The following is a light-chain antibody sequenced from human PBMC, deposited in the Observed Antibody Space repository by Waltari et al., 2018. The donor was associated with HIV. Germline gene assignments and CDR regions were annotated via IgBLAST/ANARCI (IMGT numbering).Light chain of an antibody. V-gene: IGKV3-15*01. J-gene: IGKJ2*01. Sequence: EIVMMQSQATWSVSPGERATLPCRASQRLCNNLAWYQQKPGQAPRRLIYYASTRAAGVPARFSGRGSGTEFSPTISSLQYEDFAVYYCQQQNHWPPKYTFGQGTKLEI. CDR3: QQQNHWPPKYT. CDR2: YAS. CDR1: QRLCNN.